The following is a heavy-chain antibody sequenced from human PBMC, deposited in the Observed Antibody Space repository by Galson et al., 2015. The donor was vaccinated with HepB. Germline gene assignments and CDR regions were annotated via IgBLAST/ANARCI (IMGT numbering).Heavy chain of an antibody. CDR3: AHKTTVTKPFES. CDR1: GFSLSTSGVG. Sequence: ALVKPTQTLTLTCTFSGFSLSTSGVGVGWIRQPPGKALEWLALIYWDDDKHYSPSLKTRLTITKDTSKNQVFLTMTDMDPVDTATYFCAHKTTVTKPFESWGQGTLVTVSS. CDR2: IYWDDDK. J-gene: IGHJ4*02. D-gene: IGHD4-17*01. V-gene: IGHV2-5*02.